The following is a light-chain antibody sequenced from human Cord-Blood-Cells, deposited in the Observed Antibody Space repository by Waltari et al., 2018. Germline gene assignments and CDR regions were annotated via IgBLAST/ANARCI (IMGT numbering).Light chain of an antibody. CDR2: EAS. V-gene: IGKV3-11*01. J-gene: IGKJ1*01. Sequence: EIDSQQHLATLCLSAGETATPASRASGCVSCNLAWYQQKPGQAPRLLIHEASNRATGILARCSGSGSGTDFNFTISSPGAEDFAVDDCQQRGNWWTCGRGTRVEI. CDR1: GCVSCN. CDR3: QQRGNWWT.